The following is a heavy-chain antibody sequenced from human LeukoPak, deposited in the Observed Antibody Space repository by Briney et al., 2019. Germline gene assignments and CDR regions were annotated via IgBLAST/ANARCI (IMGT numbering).Heavy chain of an antibody. V-gene: IGHV1-8*01. J-gene: IGHJ4*02. CDR1: GYTFTSYD. Sequence: ASVKVSCKASGYTFTSYDINWVRQATGQGLEWMRWMNPNSGNTGYAQKFQGRVTMTRNTSISTAYMELSSLRSEDTAVYYCARGRYGDYAIDYWGQGTLVTVSS. CDR2: MNPNSGNT. CDR3: ARGRYGDYAIDY. D-gene: IGHD4-17*01.